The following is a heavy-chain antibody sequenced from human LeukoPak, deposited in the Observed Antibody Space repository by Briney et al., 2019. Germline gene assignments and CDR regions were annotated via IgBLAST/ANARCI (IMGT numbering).Heavy chain of an antibody. D-gene: IGHD6-13*01. CDR1: GFTFSSYW. CDR3: ARVSWYSYYYYYYMDV. J-gene: IGHJ6*03. V-gene: IGHV3-7*01. CDR2: IKQDGSEK. Sequence: GESLRLSCAASGFTFSSYWMSWVRQAPGKGLEWVANIKQDGSEKYYVDSVKGRFTISRDNAKNSLYLQMNSLRAEDTAVYYCARVSWYSYYYYYYMDVWGKGTTVTVSS.